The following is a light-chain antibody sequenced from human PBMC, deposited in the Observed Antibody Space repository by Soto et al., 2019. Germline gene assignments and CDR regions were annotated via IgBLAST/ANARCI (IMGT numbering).Light chain of an antibody. V-gene: IGLV2-23*02. CDR3: CSYAGSSTLV. J-gene: IGLJ2*01. CDR2: EVS. Sequence: QSVLTQPASVSGSPGPSITISCTGTSSDVGSYNLVSWYQQHPGKAPKLMIYEVSKRPSGVSNRFSGSKSGNTASLTISGLQAEDEADYYCCSYAGSSTLVFGGGT. CDR1: SSDVGSYNL.